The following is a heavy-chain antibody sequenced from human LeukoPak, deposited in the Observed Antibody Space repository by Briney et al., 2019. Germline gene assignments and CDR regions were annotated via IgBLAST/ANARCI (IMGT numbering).Heavy chain of an antibody. CDR2: MYHSGST. CDR1: GYSISSGYY. V-gene: IGHV4-38-2*01. Sequence: SETLSLTCAVSGYSISSGYYWGWVRQPPGKGLEWIGSMYHSGSTYYNPSLKSRVAISLDTSKNQFSLKLSSVTAADTAVYYCARLAQGGSKTYYFDYWGQGTLVTVSS. D-gene: IGHD5-12*01. J-gene: IGHJ4*02. CDR3: ARLAQGGSKTYYFDY.